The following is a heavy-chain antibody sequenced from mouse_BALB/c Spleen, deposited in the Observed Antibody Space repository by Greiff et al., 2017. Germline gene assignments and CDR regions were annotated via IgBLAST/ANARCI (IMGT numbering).Heavy chain of an antibody. J-gene: IGHJ4*01. V-gene: IGHV5-17*02. D-gene: IGHD1-1*01. Sequence: DVKLVESGGGLVQPGGSRKLSCAASGFTFSSFGMHWVRQAPEKGLEWVAYISSGSSTIYYADTVKGRFTISRDNPKNTLFLQMTSLRSEDTAMYNCARHYSSSSYAMDYWGQGTSVTVSS. CDR3: ARHYSSSSYAMDY. CDR2: ISSGSSTI. CDR1: GFTFSSFG.